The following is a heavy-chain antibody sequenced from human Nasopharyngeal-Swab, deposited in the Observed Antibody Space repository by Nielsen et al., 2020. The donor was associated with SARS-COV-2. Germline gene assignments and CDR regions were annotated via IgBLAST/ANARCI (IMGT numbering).Heavy chain of an antibody. V-gene: IGHV3-9*01. J-gene: IGHJ3*02. D-gene: IGHD6-19*01. CDR1: GFTFDDYA. Sequence: SLKISCAASGFTFDDYAMHWVRQAPGKGLEWVSGISWTSGSIGYADSVKGRFTISRDNAKNSLYLQMNSLRAEDTALYYCAKIGGSGWYVDAFDIWGQGTMVTVSS. CDR3: AKIGGSGWYVDAFDI. CDR2: ISWTSGSI.